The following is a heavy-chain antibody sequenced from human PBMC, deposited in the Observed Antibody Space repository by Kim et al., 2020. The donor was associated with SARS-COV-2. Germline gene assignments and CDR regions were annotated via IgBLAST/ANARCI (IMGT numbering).Heavy chain of an antibody. V-gene: IGHV3-30-3*01. CDR2: ISYDGNNM. CDR3: ARGSSWAQVRRFDY. J-gene: IGHJ4*02. CDR1: GFTFSSYA. D-gene: IGHD6-13*01. Sequence: GGSLRLSCAASGFTFSSYAMNWVRQAPGKGLEWVAVISYDGNNMYYADFVKGRFTISRDNSKNTLYLQMNSLRVDDTAVYFCARGSSWAQVRRFDYWGQG.